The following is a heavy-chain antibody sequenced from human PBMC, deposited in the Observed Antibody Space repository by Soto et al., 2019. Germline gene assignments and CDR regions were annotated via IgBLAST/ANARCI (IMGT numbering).Heavy chain of an antibody. J-gene: IGHJ5*02. CDR2: IYYSGST. V-gene: IGHV4-39*01. CDR3: ARHQEVVAAAGTVRWFDP. CDR1: GGSISSSSYY. D-gene: IGHD6-13*01. Sequence: PSETLSLTCTVSGGSISSSSYYWGWIRHPPGKGLEWIGSIYYSGSTYYNPSLKSRVTISVDTSKNQFSLKLSSVTAADTAVYYCARHQEVVAAAGTVRWFDPWGQGTLVTV.